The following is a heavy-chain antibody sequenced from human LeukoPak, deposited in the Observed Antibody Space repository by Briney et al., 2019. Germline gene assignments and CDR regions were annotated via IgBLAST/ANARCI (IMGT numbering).Heavy chain of an antibody. CDR3: ARGARAGYNLEPFDY. V-gene: IGHV4-59*08. CDR2: IYYSGST. D-gene: IGHD5-24*01. J-gene: IGHJ4*02. Sequence: SETLSLTCTVSGGSMSSYYWSWLRQPPGKGLEWIGYIYYSGSTKYNPSLKSRVTISVDTSKNQFSLKLSSVTAADTAVYYCARGARAGYNLEPFDYWGQGTLVTVSS. CDR1: GGSMSSYY.